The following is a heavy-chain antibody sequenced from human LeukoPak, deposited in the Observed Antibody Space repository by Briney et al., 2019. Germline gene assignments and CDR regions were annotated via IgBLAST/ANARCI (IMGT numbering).Heavy chain of an antibody. CDR3: ARVWYDYGMDV. Sequence: GGSLRLSCAASGFTFSSYEMNWVRQAPGKGLEWVSYISSSGSTIYYADSVKGRFTNSRDNAKNSLYLQMNSLRAEDTAVYYCARVWYDYGMDVWGQGTTVTVSS. V-gene: IGHV3-48*03. J-gene: IGHJ6*02. CDR1: GFTFSSYE. CDR2: ISSSGSTI.